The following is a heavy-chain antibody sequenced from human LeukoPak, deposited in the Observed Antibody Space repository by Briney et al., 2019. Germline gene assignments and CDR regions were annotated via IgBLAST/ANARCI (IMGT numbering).Heavy chain of an antibody. CDR1: GFTFSSYA. Sequence: GGSLRLSCAAPGFTFSSYAMSWVRQAPGKGLEWVSAISGSGGSTYYADSVKGRFTISRDNSKNTLYLQMNSLRAEDTAVYYCAKSPWPHWDYFDYWGQGTLVTVSS. D-gene: IGHD7-27*01. CDR3: AKSPWPHWDYFDY. V-gene: IGHV3-23*01. CDR2: ISGSGGST. J-gene: IGHJ4*02.